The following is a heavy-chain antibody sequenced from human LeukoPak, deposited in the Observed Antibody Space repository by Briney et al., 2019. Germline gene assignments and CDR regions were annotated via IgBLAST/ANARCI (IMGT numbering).Heavy chain of an antibody. CDR3: ARDKNWGSGAFDI. J-gene: IGHJ3*02. V-gene: IGHV3-21*01. Sequence: GGSLRLSCAAAGFTFSSYSMIWVRQAPGKGLEWVSSISISSSYLYYADSVKGRFTISRDNAKNSLYLQMNSLRAEDTAVYYCARDKNWGSGAFDIWGQGTMVTVSS. CDR1: GFTFSSYS. D-gene: IGHD7-27*01. CDR2: ISISSSYL.